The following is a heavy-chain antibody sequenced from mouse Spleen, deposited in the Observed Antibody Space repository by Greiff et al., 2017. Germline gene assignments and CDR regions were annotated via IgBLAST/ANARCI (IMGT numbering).Heavy chain of an antibody. V-gene: IGHV1-76*01. D-gene: IGHD1-1*01. Sequence: VQLQQSGAELVRPGASVKLSCKASGYTFTDYYINWVKQRPGQGLEWIARIYPGSGNTYYNEKFKGKATLTAEKSSSTAYMQLSSLTSEDSAVYFCARSGYYGSFDYWGQGTTLTVSS. J-gene: IGHJ2*01. CDR2: IYPGSGNT. CDR1: GYTFTDYY. CDR3: ARSGYYGSFDY.